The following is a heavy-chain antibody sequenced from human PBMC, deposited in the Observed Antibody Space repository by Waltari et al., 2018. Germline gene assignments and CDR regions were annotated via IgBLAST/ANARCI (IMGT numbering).Heavy chain of an antibody. J-gene: IGHJ4*02. CDR1: GGSFSGYY. V-gene: IGHV4-34*01. D-gene: IGHD4-17*01. CDR2: INHSGST. Sequence: QVQLQQWGAGLLKPSETLSLTCAVYGGSFSGYYWSWIRQPPGKGLEWIGEINHSGSTNYNPSLKSRVTISVDTSKNQFSLKLSSVTAADTAVYYCARGKYGDRRFDYWGQGTLVTVSS. CDR3: ARGKYGDRRFDY.